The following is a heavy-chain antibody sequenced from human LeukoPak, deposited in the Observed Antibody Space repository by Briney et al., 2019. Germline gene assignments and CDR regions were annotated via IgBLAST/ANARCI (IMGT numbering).Heavy chain of an antibody. CDR1: GFTFSSYA. CDR3: AKDPRGRIGLFDY. V-gene: IGHV3-23*01. D-gene: IGHD3-16*01. CDR2: ISGSGGGT. J-gene: IGHJ4*02. Sequence: GGSLRLSCAASGFTFSSYAMSWVRQAPGKGLEWVSAISGSGGGTYYADSVKGRFTISRDNSKNTLYLQMNSLRAEDTAVYYCAKDPRGRIGLFDYWGQGTLVTVSS.